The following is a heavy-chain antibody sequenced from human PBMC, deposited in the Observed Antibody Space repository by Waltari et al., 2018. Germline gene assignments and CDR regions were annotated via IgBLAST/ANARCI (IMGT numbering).Heavy chain of an antibody. CDR2: INHSGST. CDR1: GGSFSGYY. J-gene: IGHJ6*02. CDR3: ARGERWLHYHGGMDV. Sequence: QVQLQQWGAGLLKPSETLSLTCAVYGGSFSGYYWSWIRQPPGKGLEWIGEINHSGSTNDNPSLKSRVTISVDTSKNQFSLKLSSVTAADTAVYYCARGERWLHYHGGMDVWGQGTTVTVSS. V-gene: IGHV4-34*01. D-gene: IGHD5-12*01.